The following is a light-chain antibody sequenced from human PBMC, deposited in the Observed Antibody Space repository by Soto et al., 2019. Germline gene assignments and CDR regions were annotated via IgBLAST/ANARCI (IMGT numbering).Light chain of an antibody. J-gene: IGKJ1*01. CDR3: MQAQQTPWT. Sequence: DIVMTQSPLFLPVTPGEPASISCRSSQSLLDINGYNYLDWYLQKPGQSPQLLIYLGSNRASGVPDRFSGSGSGTDFTLKISRVEAEDVGVYYCMQAQQTPWTFGQGTKVDIK. V-gene: IGKV2-28*01. CDR2: LGS. CDR1: QSLLDINGYNY.